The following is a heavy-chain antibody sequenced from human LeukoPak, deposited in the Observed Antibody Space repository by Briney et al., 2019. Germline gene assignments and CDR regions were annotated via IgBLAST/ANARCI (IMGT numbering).Heavy chain of an antibody. V-gene: IGHV4-59*02. D-gene: IGHD7-27*01. CDR2: IHHSGNS. CDR3: TRGHWGLQS. J-gene: IGHJ5*02. Sequence: SETLSLTFPVSGASVTDYYCSWIRPSPGKGLEWISYIHHSGNSDYNPSLRSRVTTSLDTSKNQFSLNLISVTAADTAVYYCTRGHWGLQSWSQGALVTVSS. CDR1: GASVTDYY.